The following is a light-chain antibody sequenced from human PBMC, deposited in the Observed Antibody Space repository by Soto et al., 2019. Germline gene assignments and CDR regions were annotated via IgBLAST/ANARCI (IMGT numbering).Light chain of an antibody. V-gene: IGKV1-5*01. Sequence: DLQMTQSPSTLSASVGDRVTITCRASQSISSWLAWYQQKPGKAPKLLIYDASSLESGVPSRFSGSGSGTDFTLTISSLQPDDFATYYCQQYNSYGFTFGPGTKVDIK. CDR2: DAS. CDR3: QQYNSYGFT. J-gene: IGKJ3*01. CDR1: QSISSW.